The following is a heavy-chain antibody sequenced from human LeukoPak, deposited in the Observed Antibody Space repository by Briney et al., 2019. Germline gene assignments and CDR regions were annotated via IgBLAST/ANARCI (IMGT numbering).Heavy chain of an antibody. CDR1: GITFSTYW. CDR3: ASLTTVTGESAFDV. J-gene: IGHJ3*01. V-gene: IGHV3-74*01. D-gene: IGHD4-17*01. CDR2: ITSYGTVT. Sequence: PGGPLRLSCAASGITFSTYWMHWLRQAAGKGPVWVSSITSYGTVTRYADSVKGRFTISRDNAKNTLYLQMDSLRAEDTAVYFCASLTTVTGESAFDVWGQGTMVTVSS.